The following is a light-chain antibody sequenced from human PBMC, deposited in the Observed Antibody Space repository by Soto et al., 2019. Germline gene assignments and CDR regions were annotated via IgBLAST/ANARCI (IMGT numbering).Light chain of an antibody. CDR2: EDN. Sequence: QSVLTQPPSVSAAPGQKVTFSCSGSSSNIGKNYVSWYQQVPGTAPKLLIYEDNKRRSGIPDRFSGSKSGTSATLGITGLQTGDEADYYCGTWDSNLSVFVFGTGTKVTVL. CDR3: GTWDSNLSVFV. J-gene: IGLJ1*01. V-gene: IGLV1-51*02. CDR1: SSNIGKNY.